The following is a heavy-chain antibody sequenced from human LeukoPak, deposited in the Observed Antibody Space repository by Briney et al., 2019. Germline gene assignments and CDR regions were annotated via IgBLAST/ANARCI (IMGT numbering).Heavy chain of an antibody. CDR1: GFTFSSYA. CDR3: AKDIVATILGGSGGDVYYFDY. V-gene: IGHV3-23*01. CDR2: ISGSGGST. D-gene: IGHD5-12*01. J-gene: IGHJ4*02. Sequence: PGGSLRLSCAASGFTFSSYAVSWVRQAPGKGLEWVSAISGSGGSTYYADSVKGRFTISRDNSKNTLYLQMNSLRAEDTAVYYCAKDIVATILGGSGGDVYYFDYWGQGTLVTVSS.